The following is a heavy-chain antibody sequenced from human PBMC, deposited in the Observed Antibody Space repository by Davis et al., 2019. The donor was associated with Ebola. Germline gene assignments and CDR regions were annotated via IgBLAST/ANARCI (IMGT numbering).Heavy chain of an antibody. J-gene: IGHJ4*02. CDR3: ARGESDSGSYSLMSPLYYFDY. CDR2: IYYSGIT. D-gene: IGHD1-26*01. V-gene: IGHV4-39*07. CDR1: GGSIISSSSY. Sequence: MPSETLSLTCTVSGGSIISSSSYWGWIRQPPRKGLEWIGSIYYSGITYYNPSLKSRVTISVDTSKNQFSLKLSSVTAADTAVYYCARGESDSGSYSLMSPLYYFDYWGQGTLVTVSS.